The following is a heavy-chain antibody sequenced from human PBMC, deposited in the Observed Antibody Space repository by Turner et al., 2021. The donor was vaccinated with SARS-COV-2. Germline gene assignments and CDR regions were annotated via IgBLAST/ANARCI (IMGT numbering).Heavy chain of an antibody. CDR1: GGSISSSSYY. Sequence: QLQLQESGPGLVKPSETLSLTCTVSGGSISSSSYYWGWIRQPPGKGLEWIGSIYYSGSTYYSPSLKSRVTISVDTSKNQFTLKLGSVTAADTAVYYCATEMTTVTLYYYYGMDVWGQGTTVTVSS. D-gene: IGHD4-4*01. CDR3: ATEMTTVTLYYYYGMDV. V-gene: IGHV4-39*01. J-gene: IGHJ6*02. CDR2: IYYSGST.